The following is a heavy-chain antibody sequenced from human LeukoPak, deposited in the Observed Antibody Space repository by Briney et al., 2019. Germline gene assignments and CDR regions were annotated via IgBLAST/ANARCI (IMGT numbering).Heavy chain of an antibody. CDR2: IYHSGST. D-gene: IGHD6-19*01. Sequence: PSETLSLSCAVSSYSISSGYYWGWIRQPARKGLEWIGSIYHSGSTYYNASLKSRVTISVDTSKNQFSLKRRSLTAADTAVYYCARDKRVAVAGTYIYYYYMDVWGNGTTVTISS. J-gene: IGHJ6*03. CDR1: SYSISSGYY. V-gene: IGHV4-38-2*02. CDR3: ARDKRVAVAGTYIYYYYMDV.